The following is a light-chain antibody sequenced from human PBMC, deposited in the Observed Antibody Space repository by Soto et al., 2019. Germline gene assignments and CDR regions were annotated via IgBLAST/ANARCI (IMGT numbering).Light chain of an antibody. J-gene: IGLJ3*02. CDR1: SSDVGVFNY. Sequence: QSALTQPPSASGSPGQSVTISCTGTSSDVGVFNYVSWYQHHPGKAPKLMIYEVSKRPSGVPDRFSGSKSGNTASLTVSGLQDEDEADYYCSSYAGSNSWVFGGGTKVTVL. V-gene: IGLV2-8*01. CDR3: SSYAGSNSWV. CDR2: EVS.